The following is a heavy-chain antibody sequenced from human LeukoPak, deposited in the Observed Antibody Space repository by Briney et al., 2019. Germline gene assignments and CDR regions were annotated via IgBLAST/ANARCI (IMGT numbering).Heavy chain of an antibody. V-gene: IGHV4-59*08. CDR3: ARGATDY. CDR2: IYYSGST. CDR1: GGSISSYY. J-gene: IGHJ4*02. Sequence: SETLSLTCTVSGGSISSYYWSWIRQPPGKGLEWIGYIYYSGSTNYNPSLKSRVTISVDTSKNQFSLKLSSVTAADTAVYYCARGATDYWGQGTLVTVSS. D-gene: IGHD1-26*01.